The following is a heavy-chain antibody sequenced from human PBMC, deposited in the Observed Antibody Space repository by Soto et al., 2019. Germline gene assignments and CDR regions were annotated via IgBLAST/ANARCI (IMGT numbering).Heavy chain of an antibody. J-gene: IGHJ6*02. V-gene: IGHV3-23*01. CDR1: GFTFSSYA. CDR3: AKDHILEWLLPDYYYYGMDV. D-gene: IGHD3-3*01. Sequence: GGSLRLSCAASGFTFSSYAMSWVRQAPGKGLEWVSAISGSGGSTYYADSVKGRFTISRDNSKNTLYLQMNSLRAEDTAVYYCAKDHILEWLLPDYYYYGMDVWGQGTTVTVSS. CDR2: ISGSGGST.